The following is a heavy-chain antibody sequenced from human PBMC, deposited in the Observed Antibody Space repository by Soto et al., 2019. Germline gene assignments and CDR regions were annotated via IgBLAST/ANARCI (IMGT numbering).Heavy chain of an antibody. V-gene: IGHV4-34*01. Sequence: SETLSLTCAVYGGSFSGYYWSWIRQHPGKGLEWIGEINHSGSTNYNPSLKSRVTISVDTSKNQFSLKLSSVTAADTAVYYCARGRDDFWSGYSLWFDPWGQGTLVTVSS. CDR3: ARGRDDFWSGYSLWFDP. J-gene: IGHJ5*02. CDR1: GGSFSGYY. CDR2: INHSGST. D-gene: IGHD3-3*01.